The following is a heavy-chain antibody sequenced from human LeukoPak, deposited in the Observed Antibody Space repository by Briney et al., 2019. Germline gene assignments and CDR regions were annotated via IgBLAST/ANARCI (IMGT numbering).Heavy chain of an antibody. D-gene: IGHD1/OR15-1a*01. CDR2: IYSGGTT. CDR3: AREGLRRTYYFDY. Sequence: PGGSLRLSCAASGFTVSNNYMTWVRQAPGKGLEWVSLIYSGGTTYYADSVKGRFTISRDNSKNTLFLQMNSLRVEDTAMYYCAREGLRRTYYFDYWGQGSLVTVSS. CDR1: GFTVSNNY. V-gene: IGHV3-53*01. J-gene: IGHJ4*02.